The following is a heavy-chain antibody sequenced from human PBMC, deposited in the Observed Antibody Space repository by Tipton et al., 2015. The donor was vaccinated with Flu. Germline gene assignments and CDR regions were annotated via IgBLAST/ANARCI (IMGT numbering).Heavy chain of an antibody. CDR1: SGSIRSTNYF. CDR2: IFPSGTT. CDR3: ARLSYYDVDLKNFYFDY. J-gene: IGHJ4*02. D-gene: IGHD3-10*02. V-gene: IGHV4-39*01. Sequence: GLVKPSETLSLTCTVSSGSIRSTNYFCAWIRQPPGKRLELIGSIFPSGTTYYNPSLKSRVTISVDTSKSQFSLMLRSVTAADTAVYYCARLSYYDVDLKNFYFDYWGQEALVTVSS.